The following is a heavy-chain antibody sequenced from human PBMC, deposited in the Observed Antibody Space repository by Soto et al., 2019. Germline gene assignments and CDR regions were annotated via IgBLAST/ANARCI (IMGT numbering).Heavy chain of an antibody. D-gene: IGHD2-2*01. J-gene: IGHJ6*03. V-gene: IGHV3-7*01. Sequence: EVHLVESGGGLVQPGGSLRLSCAASGFTFSGHWMSWVRQAPGKGLEWVAHIKQDGSETFYVGSVKGRFTISRDNAKNSMDLQMNNLRAEDTALYYCARDRAFCSGTNCRRGSIYYYYMAVWGNGTTVTVSS. CDR3: ARDRAFCSGTNCRRGSIYYYYMAV. CDR1: GFTFSGHW. CDR2: IKQDGSET.